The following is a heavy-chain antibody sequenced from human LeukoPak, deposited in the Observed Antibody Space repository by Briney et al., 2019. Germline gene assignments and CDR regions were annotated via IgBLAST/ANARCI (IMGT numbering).Heavy chain of an antibody. CDR2: IYSGGST. V-gene: IGHV3-53*01. D-gene: IGHD1-26*01. CDR1: GFTVSNNY. J-gene: IGHJ6*02. Sequence: GGSLRLSCAASGFTVSNNYMTWVRQAPGKGLEWVSVIYSGGSTYYAGSVKGRFTISRDNSKNTLYLQMNSLRAEDTAVYYCARAMGRSVGATTKGYYGMDVWGQGTTVTVSS. CDR3: ARAMGRSVGATTKGYYGMDV.